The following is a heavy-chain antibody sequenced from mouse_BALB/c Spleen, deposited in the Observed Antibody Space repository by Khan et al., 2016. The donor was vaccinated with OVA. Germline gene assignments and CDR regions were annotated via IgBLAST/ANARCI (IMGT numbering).Heavy chain of an antibody. D-gene: IGHD1-1*01. CDR1: GYTFTNYW. J-gene: IGHJ3*01. CDR2: INPSTGYT. V-gene: IGHV1-7*01. CDR3: VNHGSSSAWFYY. Sequence: QVQLQQSGAELAKPGASVKMSCRASGYTFTNYWMHWVKQRPGQGLEWIGYINPSTGYTEYNQKFKDKATLTADKSSSTAYMQLSSLTSEDSAVYYCVNHGSSSAWFYYWGQGTLVTVSA.